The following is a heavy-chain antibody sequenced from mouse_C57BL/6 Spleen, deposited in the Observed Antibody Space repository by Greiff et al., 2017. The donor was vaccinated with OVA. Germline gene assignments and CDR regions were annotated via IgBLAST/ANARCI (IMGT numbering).Heavy chain of an antibody. CDR2: IYPGDGDT. J-gene: IGHJ4*01. Sequence: QVQLQQSGPELVKPGASVKISCKASGYAFSSSWMNWVKQRPGKGLEWIGRIYPGDGDTNYNGKFKGKATLTADKSSSTAYMQLSSLTSEDSAVYFCARERRSAMDYWGQGTSVTVSS. CDR1: GYAFSSSW. CDR3: ARERRSAMDY. V-gene: IGHV1-82*01.